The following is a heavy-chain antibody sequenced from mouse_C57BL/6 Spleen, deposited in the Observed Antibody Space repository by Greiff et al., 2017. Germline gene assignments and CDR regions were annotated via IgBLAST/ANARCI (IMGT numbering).Heavy chain of an antibody. CDR1: GYTFTSYW. J-gene: IGHJ1*03. V-gene: IGHV1-74*01. CDR2: IHPSDSDT. Sequence: QVQLQQPGAELVKPGASVKVSCKASGYTFTSYWMHWVKQRPGQGLEWIGRIHPSDSDTNYNQKFKGKATLTVDKSSSTAYMQLSSRTSEDSAVYYCAIEDWDIGYWYFDVWGTGTTVTVSS. D-gene: IGHD4-1*01. CDR3: AIEDWDIGYWYFDV.